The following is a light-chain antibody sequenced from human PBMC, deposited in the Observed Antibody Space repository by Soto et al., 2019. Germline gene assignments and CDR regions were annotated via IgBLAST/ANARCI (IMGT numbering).Light chain of an antibody. CDR1: SSHIGSNT. V-gene: IGLV1-44*01. Sequence: HSVLTQPPSASGTPGQRVIISCSGSSSHIGSNTVNWYQQLPGTAPKLLIYSNNQRPSGDPDRFSGSKSGTSASLAISGLQSEDEADYYCAAWDDSLNGRYVFGTGTKVTVL. CDR2: SNN. CDR3: AAWDDSLNGRYV. J-gene: IGLJ1*01.